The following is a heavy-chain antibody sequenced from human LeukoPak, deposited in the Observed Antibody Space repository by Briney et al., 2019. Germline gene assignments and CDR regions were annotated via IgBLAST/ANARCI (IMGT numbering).Heavy chain of an antibody. CDR3: AKGRGSLAARPASDY. CDR1: GFAFSSCA. Sequence: GGSLRLSCAASGFAFSSCAMSWVRQAPGKGLEWVSAISGSGASTYYVDSVKGRFTISRDNSKNSLYLQMNSLRAEDTAVYYCAKGRGSLAARPASDYWGQGTLVTVSS. D-gene: IGHD6-6*01. J-gene: IGHJ4*02. V-gene: IGHV3-23*01. CDR2: ISGSGAST.